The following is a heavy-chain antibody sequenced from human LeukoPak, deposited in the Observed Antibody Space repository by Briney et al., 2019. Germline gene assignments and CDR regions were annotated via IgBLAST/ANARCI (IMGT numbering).Heavy chain of an antibody. J-gene: IGHJ4*02. CDR3: ARIITGADALDS. V-gene: IGHV4-59*08. CDR1: GGSVSGHY. D-gene: IGHD1-14*01. CDR2: IFYTGST. Sequence: SETLSLTCTVSGGSVSGHYWSWIRQPPGKGLEWIGYIFYTGSTNYNPSLRSRVTISIDTSKNQFSLNLDSVSATDTAVYYCARIITGADALDSWGQGTLVTVSS.